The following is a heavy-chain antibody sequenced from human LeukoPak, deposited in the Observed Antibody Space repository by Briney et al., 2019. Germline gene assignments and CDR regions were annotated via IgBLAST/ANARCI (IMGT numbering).Heavy chain of an antibody. D-gene: IGHD3-22*01. CDR1: GGSFSGYY. CDR2: INHSGST. J-gene: IGHJ4*02. Sequence: PSETLSLTCAVYGGSFSGYYWSWIRQPPGKGLEWIGEINHSGSTNYNPSLKSRVTISVDTSKNQFSLKLSSVTAADTAVYYCARGYYYDSSGYRALGSKWGQGTLVTVSP. V-gene: IGHV4-34*01. CDR3: ARGYYYDSSGYRALGSK.